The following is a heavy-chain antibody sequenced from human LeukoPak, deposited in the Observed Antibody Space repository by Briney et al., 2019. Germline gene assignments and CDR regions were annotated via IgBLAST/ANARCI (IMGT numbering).Heavy chain of an antibody. CDR1: GFTIFNYW. CDR2: INLDGSQK. D-gene: IGHD4/OR15-4a*01. V-gene: IGHV3-7*01. CDR3: ARDVDYANPRHDY. J-gene: IGHJ4*02. Sequence: GALRLSCATSGFTIFNYWMGWVRQAPGKGLEWVANINLDGSQKYYVDSLKGRFTISRDNAKSSVYLQMNSLRAEDTAVYYCARDVDYANPRHDYWGQGTLVTVSS.